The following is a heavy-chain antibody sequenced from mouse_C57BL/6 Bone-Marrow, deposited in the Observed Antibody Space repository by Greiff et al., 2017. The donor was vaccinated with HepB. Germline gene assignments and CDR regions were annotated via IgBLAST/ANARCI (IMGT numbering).Heavy chain of an antibody. Sequence: QVQLQQPGAELVKPGASVKMSCKASGYTFTSYWMHWVKQRPGQGLEWIGYINPSSGYTKYNQKFKDKATLTADKSSSTAYMQLSSLTYEDSAVYYCASDYYGSSYEFAYWGQGTLVTVSA. CDR1: GYTFTSYW. V-gene: IGHV1-7*01. CDR3: ASDYYGSSYEFAY. CDR2: INPSSGYT. J-gene: IGHJ3*01. D-gene: IGHD1-1*01.